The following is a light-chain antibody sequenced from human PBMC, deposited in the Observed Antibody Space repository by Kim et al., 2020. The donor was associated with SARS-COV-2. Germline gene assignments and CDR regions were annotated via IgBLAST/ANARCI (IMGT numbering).Light chain of an antibody. CDR3: QSYDSSLSGPNWV. CDR1: SSNIGAGYG. CDR2: GNS. Sequence: VTISRTVRSSNIGAGYGVHWYQRLPGTAPKLLIYGNSNRPSGVPDRFSGSKSGTSASLAITGLQAEDEADYYCQSYDSSLSGPNWVFGGGTQLTVL. V-gene: IGLV1-40*01. J-gene: IGLJ3*02.